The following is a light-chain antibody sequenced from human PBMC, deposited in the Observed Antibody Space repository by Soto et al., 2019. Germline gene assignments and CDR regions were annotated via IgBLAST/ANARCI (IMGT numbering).Light chain of an antibody. Sequence: IIMTQSPATLSVSPLEIATLSFMASQSVSSSYLAWYQQKPGQAPRLLIYGASSRATGIPDRFSGSGSGTDFTLTISRLEPEDFAVYYCQQYGSSPWTFGQGTKVDIK. CDR1: QSVSSSY. V-gene: IGKV3-20*01. CDR3: QQYGSSPWT. J-gene: IGKJ1*01. CDR2: GAS.